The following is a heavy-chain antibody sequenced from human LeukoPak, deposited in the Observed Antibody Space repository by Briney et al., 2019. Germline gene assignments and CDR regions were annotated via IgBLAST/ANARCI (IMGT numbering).Heavy chain of an antibody. J-gene: IGHJ4*02. Sequence: SETLSLTCTVSGGSISSYYWSWIRQPPGKGLEWIGYIYYSGSTNYNPSLKSRVTISVDTSKNQFSLKLSSVTAADTAVYYCARAGSGWHERIFDYWGQGTLVTVSS. V-gene: IGHV4-59*01. CDR3: ARAGSGWHERIFDY. CDR2: IYYSGST. CDR1: GGSISSYY. D-gene: IGHD6-19*01.